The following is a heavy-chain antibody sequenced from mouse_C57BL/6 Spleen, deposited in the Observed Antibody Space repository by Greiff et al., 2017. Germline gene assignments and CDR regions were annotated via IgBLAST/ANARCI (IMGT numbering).Heavy chain of an antibody. Sequence: EVKLEESEGGLVHPGSSMKLSCTASGFTFSDYYMAWVRQVPEKGLEWVANINYDGSGTYYLDSLKSRFIISRDNEKNILYLQMSSLKSEDTATYYCARDHGRRYFDVWGTGTTVTVSS. J-gene: IGHJ1*03. CDR1: GFTFSDYY. V-gene: IGHV5-16*01. CDR3: ARDHGRRYFDV. CDR2: INYDGSGT.